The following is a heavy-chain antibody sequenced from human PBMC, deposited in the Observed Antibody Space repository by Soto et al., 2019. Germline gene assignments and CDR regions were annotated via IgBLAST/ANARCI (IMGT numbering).Heavy chain of an antibody. V-gene: IGHV1-46*01. CDR1: GYTFTSYY. CDR2: INPSGGST. J-gene: IGHJ6*02. CDR3: AREGYDFWSGYSYYYGMDV. Sequence: ASVKVSCKASGYTFTSYYMHWVRQAPGQGLERMGIINPSGGSTSYAQKFQGRVTMTRDTSTSTVYMELSSLRSEDTAVYYCAREGYDFWSGYSYYYGMDVWGQGTTVTVSS. D-gene: IGHD3-3*01.